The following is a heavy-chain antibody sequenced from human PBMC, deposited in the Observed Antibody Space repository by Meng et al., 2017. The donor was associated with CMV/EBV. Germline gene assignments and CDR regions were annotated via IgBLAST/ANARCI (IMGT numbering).Heavy chain of an antibody. J-gene: IGHJ4*02. CDR2: IYSGGST. Sequence: ETLSLTCAASGFTVSSNYMSWVRQAPGKGLEWVSVIYSGGSTYYADSVKGRFTISRDNSKNTLYLQMNSLRAEDTAVYYCARRGVTTKEFDYRGQGTLVTVSS. V-gene: IGHV3-53*01. D-gene: IGHD4-17*01. CDR1: GFTVSSNY. CDR3: ARRGVTTKEFDY.